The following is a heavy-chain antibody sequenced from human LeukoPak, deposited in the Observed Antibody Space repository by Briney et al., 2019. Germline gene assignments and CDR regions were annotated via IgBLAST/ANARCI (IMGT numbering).Heavy chain of an antibody. CDR3: ARASRPRLRYFDWSHFDY. CDR1: GYTFNSYG. D-gene: IGHD3-9*01. J-gene: IGHJ4*02. CDR2: IHTYNGHT. Sequence: GASVKVSCKSSGYTFNSYGITWVRQAPGQGLEWMGWIHTYNGHTNYAQKLQGRVTMTTDTSTSTAYMELRSLRSDDTAVYYCARASRPRLRYFDWSHFDYWGQGTLVTVSS. V-gene: IGHV1-18*01.